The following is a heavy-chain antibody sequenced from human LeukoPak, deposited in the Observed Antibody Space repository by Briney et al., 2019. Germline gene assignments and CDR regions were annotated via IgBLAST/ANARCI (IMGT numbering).Heavy chain of an antibody. CDR2: MNPNSGNT. D-gene: IGHD2-2*01. CDR1: GYTFTSYD. V-gene: IGHV1-8*03. CDR3: ARDIQRLGYCSSTSCYDAFDI. J-gene: IGHJ3*02. Sequence: ASVKVSCKASGYTFTSYDINWVRQATGQGLEWMGWMNPNSGNTGYAQKFQGRVTITRNTSISTAYMELSSLRSEDTAVYYCARDIQRLGYCSSTSCYDAFDIWGQGTMVTVSS.